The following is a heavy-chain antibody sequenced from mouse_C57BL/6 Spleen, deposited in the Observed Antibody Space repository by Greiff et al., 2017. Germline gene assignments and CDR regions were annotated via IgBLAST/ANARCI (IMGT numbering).Heavy chain of an antibody. V-gene: IGHV5-16*01. D-gene: IGHD1-1*01. CDR1: GFTFSDYY. Sequence: EVMLVESEGGLVQPGSSMKLSCTASGFTFSDYYMAWVRQVPEKGLEWVANINYDGSSPYYLDTLKSRFIISRDNAKNILYLQMSSLKSEDTATYYCARDRGSSLYYFDYWGQGTTLTVSS. CDR3: ARDRGSSLYYFDY. CDR2: INYDGSSP. J-gene: IGHJ2*01.